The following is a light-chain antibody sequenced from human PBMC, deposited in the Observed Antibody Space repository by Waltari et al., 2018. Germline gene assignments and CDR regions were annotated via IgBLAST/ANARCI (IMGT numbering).Light chain of an antibody. CDR1: SRDVGGYNY. CDR3: SSYTTSSPV. Sequence: QSALTQPASVSGSPGQSITISCTGTSRDVGGYNYVSWYQQYPGKAPKLMIPEVSNRPSGVSSRFSGSKSGNTASLTISGLQAEDEAHYYCSSYTTSSPVFGGGTKLTVL. CDR2: EVS. J-gene: IGLJ3*02. V-gene: IGLV2-14*01.